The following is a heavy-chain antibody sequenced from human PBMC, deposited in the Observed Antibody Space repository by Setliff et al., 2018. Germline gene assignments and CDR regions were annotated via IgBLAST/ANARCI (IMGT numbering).Heavy chain of an antibody. CDR1: GASLRSGSAY. Sequence: PSETLSLTCTVSGASLRSGSAYWGWLRQSAGKGLEWIGRVYTDGTTNYSPSLKSRVTISADTSKNHFSLRMTSVTAADTAVYFCAKEHVVTSFVNNVHHHYGMDVWGQGTTVTVSS. V-gene: IGHV4-61*02. D-gene: IGHD2-21*02. J-gene: IGHJ6*02. CDR2: VYTDGTT. CDR3: AKEHVVTSFVNNVHHHYGMDV.